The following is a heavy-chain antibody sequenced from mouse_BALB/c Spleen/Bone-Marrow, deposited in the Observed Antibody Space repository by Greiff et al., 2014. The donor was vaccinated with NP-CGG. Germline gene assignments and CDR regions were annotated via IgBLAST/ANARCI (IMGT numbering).Heavy chain of an antibody. CDR1: GISLTSYG. V-gene: IGHV2-9*02. J-gene: IGHJ4*01. D-gene: IGHD1-1*02. CDR3: ARDGVYGSHYYAMDY. CDR2: IWAGGSR. Sequence: VQLVESGPGLVAPSQSLSITCTVSGISLTSYGVHWVRQPLGKGLEWLGAIWAGGSRNYNSVPMSRLNISKDNCKSQVFLKVNNLQTDDTALYYFARDGVYGSHYYAMDYWGQGTSVTVSS.